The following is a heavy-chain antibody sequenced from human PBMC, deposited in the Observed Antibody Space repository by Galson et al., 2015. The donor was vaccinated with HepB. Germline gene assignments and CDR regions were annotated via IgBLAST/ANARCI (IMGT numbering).Heavy chain of an antibody. CDR2: IYTSGST. V-gene: IGHV4-61*02. Sequence: TLSLTCTVSGGSISSGSYYWSWIRQPAGKGLEWIGRIYTSGSTNYNPSLKSRVTISVDTSKNQFSLKLSSVTAADTAVYYCARHRGGWELLLYYFDYWGQGTLVTVSS. CDR3: ARHRGGWELLLYYFDY. CDR1: GGSISSGSYY. J-gene: IGHJ4*02. D-gene: IGHD1-26*01.